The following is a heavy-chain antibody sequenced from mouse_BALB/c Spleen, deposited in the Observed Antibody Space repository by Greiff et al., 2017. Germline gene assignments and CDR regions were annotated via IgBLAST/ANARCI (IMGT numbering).Heavy chain of an antibody. CDR2: ISYSGST. CDR1: GYSITSDYA. J-gene: IGHJ2*01. Sequence: DVKLQESGPGLVKPSQSLSLTCTVTGYSITSDYAWNWIRQFPGNKLEWMGYISYSGSTSYNPSLKSRISITRDTSKNQFFLQLNSVTTEDTATYYCARSGYYGSSYYFDYWGQGTTLTVSS. CDR3: ARSGYYGSSYYFDY. V-gene: IGHV3-2*02. D-gene: IGHD1-1*01.